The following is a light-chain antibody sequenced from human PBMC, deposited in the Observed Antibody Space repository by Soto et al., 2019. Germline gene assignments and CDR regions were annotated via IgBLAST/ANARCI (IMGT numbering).Light chain of an antibody. V-gene: IGLV2-18*02. CDR2: DVS. Sequence: QSALTQPPSVSGSPGQSVAISCTGTSSDVGRYNRVSWYQQPPGTASKLMIYDVSNRPSGVLDRFSGSKSGNTASLTISGLQAEDEADYYCSSFTTSSTYVFGTGTKVTVL. J-gene: IGLJ1*01. CDR1: SSDVGRYNR. CDR3: SSFTTSSTYV.